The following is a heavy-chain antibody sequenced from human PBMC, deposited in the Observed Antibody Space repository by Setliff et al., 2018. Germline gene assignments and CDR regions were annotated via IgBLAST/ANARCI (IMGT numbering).Heavy chain of an antibody. CDR1: GITFSTYS. Sequence: LRLSCAASGITFSTYSMNWVRQAPGKGPEWVSYISSGSLIIYYADSVKGRFTISRDNANQSLYLQMNSLRAEDTAVYYCARLALTGYDSSGYYYALEYYYYMDVWGKGTTVTVS. V-gene: IGHV3-48*01. CDR2: ISSGSLII. J-gene: IGHJ6*03. D-gene: IGHD3-22*01. CDR3: ARLALTGYDSSGYYYALEYYYYMDV.